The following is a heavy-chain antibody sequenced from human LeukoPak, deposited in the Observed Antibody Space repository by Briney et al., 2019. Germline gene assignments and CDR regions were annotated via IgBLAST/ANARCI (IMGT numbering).Heavy chain of an antibody. CDR2: INWNGGST. CDR1: GFTFDDYG. D-gene: IGHD5-18*01. Sequence: GGSLRLSCAASGFTFDDYGMSWVRQAPGKGLEWVSGINWNGGSTGYADSVKGRFTVSRDNAKSSLYLQMNSLRAEDTALYYCASLDTAMAIDYWGQGTLVTVSS. J-gene: IGHJ4*02. CDR3: ASLDTAMAIDY. V-gene: IGHV3-20*04.